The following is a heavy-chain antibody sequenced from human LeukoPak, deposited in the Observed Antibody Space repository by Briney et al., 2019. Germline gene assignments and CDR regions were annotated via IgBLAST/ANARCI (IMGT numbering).Heavy chain of an antibody. CDR2: IYPDDSDT. J-gene: IGHJ4*02. CDR3: ARSANQGGVWV. CDR1: EYRIYNYW. Sequence: GESLKISCKGSEYRIYNYWIGWVRQMPGKGLEWMGIIYPDDSDTRYSPSFQGQVTISADKSISTVYLQWSSLKASDTAMYYCARSANQGGVWVWGQGTLVTVSS. V-gene: IGHV5-51*01. D-gene: IGHD3-16*01.